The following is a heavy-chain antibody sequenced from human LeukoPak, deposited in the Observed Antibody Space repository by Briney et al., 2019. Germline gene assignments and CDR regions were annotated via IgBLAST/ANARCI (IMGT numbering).Heavy chain of an antibody. J-gene: IGHJ6*03. V-gene: IGHV5-51*01. CDR3: ASWGYSSSSWGYYYMDV. CDR1: GYSFTSYW. CDR2: IYPGDSDT. D-gene: IGHD6-6*01. Sequence: GESLKISCKGSGYSFTSYWIGWVRQMPGKGLEWMGIIYPGDSDTRYSPSFQGQVTISADKSISTAYLQWSSLKASDTAMYYCASWGYSSSSWGYYYMDVWGEGTTVTVSS.